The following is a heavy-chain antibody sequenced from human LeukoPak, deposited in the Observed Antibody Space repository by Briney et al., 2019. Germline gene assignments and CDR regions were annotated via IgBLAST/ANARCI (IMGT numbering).Heavy chain of an antibody. D-gene: IGHD3-22*01. Sequence: SETLSLTCSVSGDSLSGYWWTWIRQPPGEGLEWIGIIYYTGSTNYNPSLKRRVTLSADTSKNQLSLKLTSVTAADTAVYYCTRRRYYDPLGLDLWGRGTLVTVSS. CDR3: TRRRYYDPLGLDL. CDR2: IYYTGST. CDR1: GDSLSGYW. V-gene: IGHV4-59*12. J-gene: IGHJ5*02.